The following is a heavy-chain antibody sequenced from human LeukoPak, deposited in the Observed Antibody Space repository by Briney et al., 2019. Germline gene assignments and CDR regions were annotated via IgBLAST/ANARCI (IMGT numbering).Heavy chain of an antibody. J-gene: IGHJ6*03. D-gene: IGHD6-6*01. CDR1: RFTFSSYW. Sequence: PGGSLRLSCVASRFTFSSYWMSWVRQAPGKGLEWVSVIYSGGSTYYADSVKGRFTISRDNSKNTLYLQMNSLRAEDTAVYYCARGLDSSSSGYYYYMDVWGKGTTVTVSS. CDR3: ARGLDSSSSGYYYYMDV. CDR2: IYSGGST. V-gene: IGHV3-53*01.